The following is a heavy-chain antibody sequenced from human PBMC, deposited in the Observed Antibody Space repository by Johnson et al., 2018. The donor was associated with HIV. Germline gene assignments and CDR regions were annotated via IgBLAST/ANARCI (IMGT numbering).Heavy chain of an antibody. J-gene: IGHJ3*02. CDR3: SKDHVKVVNDAFDI. CDR2: IWYDGSNK. D-gene: IGHD3-22*01. Sequence: QVQLVESGGGLVQPGGSLRLSCAASGFTFSSYGMHWVRQAPGKGLEWVAVIWYDGSNKYYADSVKGRFTISRDNSKNTLYLQMNSLRAEDTAVYYCSKDHVKVVNDAFDIWGQGTVVTVSS. V-gene: IGHV3-33*06. CDR1: GFTFSSYG.